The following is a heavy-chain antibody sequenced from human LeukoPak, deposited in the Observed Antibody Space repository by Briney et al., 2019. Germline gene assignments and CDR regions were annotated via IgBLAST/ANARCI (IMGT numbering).Heavy chain of an antibody. CDR2: IYPGDSDT. Sequence: GESLKISCKGSGYGFTSYWIGWVRQMPGKGLELMGIIYPGDSDTRYSPSFQGQVTISADKSISTAYLQWSSLKASDTAMYYCARPGYCSSTSCSYDAFDIWGQGTMVTVS. CDR3: ARPGYCSSTSCSYDAFDI. CDR1: GYGFTSYW. D-gene: IGHD2-2*01. J-gene: IGHJ3*02. V-gene: IGHV5-51*01.